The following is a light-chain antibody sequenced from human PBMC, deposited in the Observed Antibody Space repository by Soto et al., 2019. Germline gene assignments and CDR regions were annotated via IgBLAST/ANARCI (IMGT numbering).Light chain of an antibody. CDR1: QSISSSY. V-gene: IGKV3-20*01. Sequence: DIVLTQSPGTLSLSPGERATLSCRASQSISSSYLAWYQQKPGQTPRLLIYGASSRATGLSDRFSGSGSGTDLTLTIGRLEPEDFALYYCQYRFTFGPGTKVDI. CDR3: QYRFT. J-gene: IGKJ3*01. CDR2: GAS.